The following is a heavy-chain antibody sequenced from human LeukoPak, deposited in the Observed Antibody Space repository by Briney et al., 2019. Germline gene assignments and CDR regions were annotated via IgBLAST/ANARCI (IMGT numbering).Heavy chain of an antibody. J-gene: IGHJ4*02. D-gene: IGHD1-26*01. CDR3: VRPAGGSYYGGFDY. CDR2: IYPDDSDT. CDR1: GYSFSDYW. Sequence: GESLKISCQGSGYSFSDYWIGWVRQMPGKGLEWMGIIYPDDSDTRYSPSLEGQVTISADKSISTAYLQWSSLKASDTAMYYCVRPAGGSYYGGFDYWGQGTLVTVSS. V-gene: IGHV5-51*01.